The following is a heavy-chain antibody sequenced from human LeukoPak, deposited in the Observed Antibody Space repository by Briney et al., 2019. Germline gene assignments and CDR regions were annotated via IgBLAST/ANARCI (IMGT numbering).Heavy chain of an antibody. V-gene: IGHV3-33*01. CDR2: IWYDGSNK. J-gene: IGHJ6*02. CDR1: GFTFSSYG. D-gene: IGHD6-19*01. CDR3: AREDGQWLVVGDYYYYGMDV. Sequence: GGSLRLSCAASGFTFSSYGMHWVRQAPGKGLEWVAVIWYDGSNKYYADSVKGRFTISRDNSKNTLYLQMNSLRAEDKAVYYCAREDGQWLVVGDYYYYGMDVWGQGTTVTVSS.